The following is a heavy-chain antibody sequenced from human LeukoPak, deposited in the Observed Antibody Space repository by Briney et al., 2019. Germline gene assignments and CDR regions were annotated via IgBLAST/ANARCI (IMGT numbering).Heavy chain of an antibody. Sequence: ASVKVSCKASGYTFVNYGVNWVRQAPGQGLEWMGWISTYNGNTVYAQRFQGRLTMTTDTSTTTAYMELRSLRFDDTAMYYCVRDWNYVNDDFDIWGQGTMVTVSS. CDR1: GYTFVNYG. D-gene: IGHD1-7*01. V-gene: IGHV1-18*01. CDR2: ISTYNGNT. J-gene: IGHJ3*02. CDR3: VRDWNYVNDDFDI.